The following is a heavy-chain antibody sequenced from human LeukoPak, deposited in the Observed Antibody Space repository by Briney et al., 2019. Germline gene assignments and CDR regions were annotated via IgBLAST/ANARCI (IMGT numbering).Heavy chain of an antibody. CDR2: ISSSGSTT. V-gene: IGHV3-11*04. CDR1: GFTFSDYY. D-gene: IGHD3-22*01. J-gene: IGHJ3*02. Sequence: PGGSLRLSCAASGFTFSDYYMSWIRQAPGKGLEWVSYISSSGSTTYYADSVKGRFTISRDNAKNSLYLQMNSLRAEDTAVYYCARDRGHYYDGSGLRCAFDIWGQGTMVTVSS. CDR3: ARDRGHYYDGSGLRCAFDI.